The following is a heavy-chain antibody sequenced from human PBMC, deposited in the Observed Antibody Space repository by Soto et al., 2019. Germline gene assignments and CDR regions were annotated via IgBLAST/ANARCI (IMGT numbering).Heavy chain of an antibody. CDR3: ARLASGWQYYYFDF. Sequence: QVQLQQWGAGLLKPSETRSLTCAVYGGSFSPYFWSWIRQPPGKGLEWIGEINHSGSTNYNPSLTRRATLSVDTSKNQVSLKLTSVTAADTAVYYCARLASGWQYYYFDFWGRGTPVTVSS. J-gene: IGHJ2*01. V-gene: IGHV4-34*01. CDR1: GGSFSPYF. D-gene: IGHD6-19*01. CDR2: INHSGST.